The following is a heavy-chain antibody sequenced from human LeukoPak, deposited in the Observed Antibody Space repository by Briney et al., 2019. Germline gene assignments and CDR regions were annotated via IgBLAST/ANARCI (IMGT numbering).Heavy chain of an antibody. J-gene: IGHJ4*02. CDR1: GYTFTASY. CDR2: INPYSGGT. CDR3: MRWGEPANY. D-gene: IGHD3-16*01. Sequence: ASVKVSCKASGYTFTASYMHWVRQAPGQGLQWMGWINPYSGGTDYAQKFQGRVTMTRDTSISTAYKELSRLRSDDTAVYYCMRWGEPANYWGQGTLVTVSS. V-gene: IGHV1-2*02.